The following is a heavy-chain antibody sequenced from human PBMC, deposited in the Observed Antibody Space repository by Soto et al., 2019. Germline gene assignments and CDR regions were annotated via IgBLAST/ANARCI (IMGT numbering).Heavy chain of an antibody. CDR1: GDSFSNYW. CDR3: ARQGNGAEGFDY. V-gene: IGHV5-51*01. Sequence: GESLKISCKGSGDSFSNYWIAWVRQMPGKGLEWMGIIYPGDSDTRYSPSFQGQVTISADTSINTVYLQWSSLKASDTAMYYCARQGNGAEGFDYWGQGTLVTVSS. D-gene: IGHD4-17*01. CDR2: IYPGDSDT. J-gene: IGHJ4*02.